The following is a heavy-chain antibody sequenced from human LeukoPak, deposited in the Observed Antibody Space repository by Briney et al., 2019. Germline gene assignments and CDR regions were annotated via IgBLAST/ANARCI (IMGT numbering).Heavy chain of an antibody. CDR1: GGSFSGYY. CDR2: INHSGST. J-gene: IGHJ4*02. Sequence: PSETLSLTCAVYGGSFSGYYWSWIRQPPGKGLEWIGEINHSGSTNYNPSLKSRVTISVDTSKNQFSLKLSSVTAADTAVYYCARAAKDWYYYGSGSYSFDYWGQGTLVTVSS. CDR3: ARAAKDWYYYGSGSYSFDY. D-gene: IGHD3-10*01. V-gene: IGHV4-34*01.